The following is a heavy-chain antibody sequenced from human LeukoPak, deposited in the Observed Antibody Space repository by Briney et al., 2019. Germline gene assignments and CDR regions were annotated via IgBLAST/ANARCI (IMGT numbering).Heavy chain of an antibody. CDR1: GYTFTSYD. Sequence: ASVKVSCKASGYTFTSYDIDGVRQATGQGVEWMVWMNPNSRNTGYAQKFQGRVTITRNTSISTAYMELSSLRSEDTAVYYCASITHYYDSSGYYVNDAFDIWGQGTMVTVSS. J-gene: IGHJ3*02. V-gene: IGHV1-8*03. D-gene: IGHD3-22*01. CDR2: MNPNSRNT. CDR3: ASITHYYDSSGYYVNDAFDI.